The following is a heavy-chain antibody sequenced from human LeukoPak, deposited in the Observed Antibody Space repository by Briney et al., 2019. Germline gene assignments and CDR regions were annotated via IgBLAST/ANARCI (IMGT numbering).Heavy chain of an antibody. CDR3: ARQGELRRDFDY. CDR2: IYPGDSDT. D-gene: IGHD1-7*01. CDR1: GYSFSYYY. V-gene: IGHV5-51*01. Sequence: GESLKISCKGSGYSFSYYYVGWVRQMPGKGLEWMGIIYPGDSDTRYSPSFQGQVTMSADKSISTAYMQWSSLKASDTAMYFCARQGELRRDFDYWGQGTLVTVSS. J-gene: IGHJ4*02.